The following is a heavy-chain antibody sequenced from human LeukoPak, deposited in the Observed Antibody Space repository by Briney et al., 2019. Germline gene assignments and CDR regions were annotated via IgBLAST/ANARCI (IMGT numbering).Heavy chain of an antibody. CDR2: VSYDGRYQ. CDR3: ARMMTDFDGSGHDIQRGAFAI. V-gene: IGHV3-30*04. Sequence: GRSLRLSCAASGFTFNRYRMHWVRQAPGKGLEWVAVVSYDGRYQFYADSVKGRFTVSRDNSKNTLFLQMNSLRAEDTAVYHCARMMTDFDGSGHDIQRGAFAIWGQGTLVTVSS. CDR1: GFTFNRYR. J-gene: IGHJ4*02. D-gene: IGHD3-22*01.